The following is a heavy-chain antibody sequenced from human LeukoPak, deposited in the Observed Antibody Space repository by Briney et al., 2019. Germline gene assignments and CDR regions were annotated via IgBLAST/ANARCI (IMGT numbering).Heavy chain of an antibody. Sequence: GGSLRLSCAASGFTFSSYGMHWVRQAPGKGLEWVAFIRYDGSNKYYADSVKGRFTISRDNSKNTPYLQMNSLRAEDTAVYYCAKARAWGYCSSTSCPFDYWGQGTLVTVSS. CDR2: IRYDGSNK. J-gene: IGHJ4*02. CDR1: GFTFSSYG. V-gene: IGHV3-30*02. CDR3: AKARAWGYCSSTSCPFDY. D-gene: IGHD2-2*01.